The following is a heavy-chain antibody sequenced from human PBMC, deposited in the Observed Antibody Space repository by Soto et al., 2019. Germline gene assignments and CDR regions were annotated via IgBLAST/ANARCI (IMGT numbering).Heavy chain of an antibody. CDR2: INHSGST. Sequence: SETLSLTCAVYGGSFSGYYWSWIRQPPGKGLEWIGEINHSGSTNYNPALKSRVTISVDTSKNQFYLKLSSVTAADTAVYYCERENIVLMVYAAFDYWGQGTLVTVSS. D-gene: IGHD2-8*01. CDR1: GGSFSGYY. V-gene: IGHV4-34*01. CDR3: ERENIVLMVYAAFDY. J-gene: IGHJ4*02.